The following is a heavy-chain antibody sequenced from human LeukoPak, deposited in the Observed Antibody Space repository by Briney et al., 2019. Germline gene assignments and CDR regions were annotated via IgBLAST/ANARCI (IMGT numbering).Heavy chain of an antibody. CDR2: IYTSGST. Sequence: PSETLSLTCTVSGGSISSYYWSWIRQPAGKGLEWIGRIYTSGSTNYNPSLKSRVTMSVDTSKNQFSLKLSSVTAADTAVYYCARDQSLGYCSGGSCPDPYYYYGMDVWGQGTTVTVSS. V-gene: IGHV4-4*07. J-gene: IGHJ6*02. D-gene: IGHD2-15*01. CDR1: GGSISSYY. CDR3: ARDQSLGYCSGGSCPDPYYYYGMDV.